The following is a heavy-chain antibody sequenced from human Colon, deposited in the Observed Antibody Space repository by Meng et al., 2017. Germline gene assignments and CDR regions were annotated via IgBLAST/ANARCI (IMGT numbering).Heavy chain of an antibody. CDR3: ARRNSNNWFDP. D-gene: IGHD2/OR15-2a*01. CDR2: IFHSGTS. J-gene: IGHJ5*02. Sequence: QVQLQESGPGLVNPAGTLSLTCSVSGASISCDNWWSWVRQTPGKGLEWLGEIFHSGTSNYNPSLKSRVTISVDKSKNQFSLRLSSVTAADTAVYYCARRNSNNWFDPWGQGILVTVSS. CDR1: GASISCDNW. V-gene: IGHV4-4*02.